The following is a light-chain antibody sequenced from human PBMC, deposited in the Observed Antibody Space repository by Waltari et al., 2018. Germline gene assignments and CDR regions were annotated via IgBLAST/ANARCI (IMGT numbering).Light chain of an antibody. J-gene: IGLJ2*01. V-gene: IGLV3-1*01. Sequence: SYDLTQPPSVSVSPGETASITCSGDKLEDKYVSWYQQKPGQSPVLVMYRDNMRPSGIPERFSGSNSGYTATLTISGTQAMDEAGFYCQAWDDSTVIFGGGTKLTVL. CDR2: RDN. CDR1: KLEDKY. CDR3: QAWDDSTVI.